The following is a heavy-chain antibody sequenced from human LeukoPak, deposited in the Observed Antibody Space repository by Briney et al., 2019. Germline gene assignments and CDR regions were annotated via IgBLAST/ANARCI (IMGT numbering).Heavy chain of an antibody. D-gene: IGHD7-27*01. CDR1: GFTFSGFS. V-gene: IGHV3-48*01. CDR2: IRPSGSDM. CDR3: VRDFNWAFDS. Sequence: GGSLRLSCAASGFTFSGFSLNWVRQAPGKGLEWISSIRPSGSDMYYAASVKGRFTISRDSATNSLYLHMNNLKVDDSAVYFCVRDFNWAFDSWGQGTLVTVSS. J-gene: IGHJ4*02.